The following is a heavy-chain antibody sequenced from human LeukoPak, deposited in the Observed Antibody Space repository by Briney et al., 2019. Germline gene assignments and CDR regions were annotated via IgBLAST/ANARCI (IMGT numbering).Heavy chain of an antibody. V-gene: IGHV4-59*01. J-gene: IGHJ3*02. CDR2: MFYSGTI. D-gene: IGHD4-17*01. Sequence: SETLSLTCTVSGASISNYYWSWIRQPPGKGLEWIGSMFYSGTINYNPSLNSRVTISIDTSKSQFSLRLSSVTAADTAVYYCARGSGSATVTPFDIWGPGTMVTVSS. CDR1: GASISNYY. CDR3: ARGSGSATVTPFDI.